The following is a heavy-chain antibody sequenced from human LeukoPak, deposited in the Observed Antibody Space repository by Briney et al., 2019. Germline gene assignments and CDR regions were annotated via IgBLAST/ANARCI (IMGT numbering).Heavy chain of an antibody. J-gene: IGHJ4*02. Sequence: SETLSLTCTVSGGSISSSSYYWSWIRQPPGKGLEWIGYIYYSGSANYNPSLKSRVTISVDTSKNQFSLKLSSVTAADTAVYYCARTVRGVINDYWGQGTLVTVSS. CDR3: ARTVRGVINDY. CDR1: GGSISSSSYY. D-gene: IGHD3-10*01. V-gene: IGHV4-61*01. CDR2: IYYSGSA.